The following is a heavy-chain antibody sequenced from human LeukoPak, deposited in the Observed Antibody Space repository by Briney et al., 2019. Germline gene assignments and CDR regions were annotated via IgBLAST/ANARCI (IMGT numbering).Heavy chain of an antibody. D-gene: IGHD5-18*01. CDR1: GGSISSYY. V-gene: IGHV4-59*08. CDR3: ARHLASWDTAMVHFDY. Sequence: SETLSLTCTVSGGSISSYYWSWIRQPPGKGLEWIGYIYYSGSTNYNPSLKSRVTISVDTSKNQFSRKLSSVTAADTAVYYCARHLASWDTAMVHFDYWGQGTLVTVSS. CDR2: IYYSGST. J-gene: IGHJ4*02.